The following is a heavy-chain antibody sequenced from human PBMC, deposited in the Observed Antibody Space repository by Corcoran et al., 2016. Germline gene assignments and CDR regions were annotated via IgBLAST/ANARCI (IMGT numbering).Heavy chain of an antibody. CDR2: ISAYNGNT. CDR1: GYTFTSYG. CDR3: ARWDSDYDDFNYYYGMDV. V-gene: IGHV1-18*01. D-gene: IGHD4-17*01. J-gene: IGHJ6*02. Sequence: QVQLVQSGAEVKKPGASVKVSCKASGYTFTSYGISWVRQAPGQGLEWMGWISAYNGNTNYAQKLQGRVTMTTDTSTSTAYMELRSLRSDDTAVYDCARWDSDYDDFNYYYGMDVWGQGTTVTVSS.